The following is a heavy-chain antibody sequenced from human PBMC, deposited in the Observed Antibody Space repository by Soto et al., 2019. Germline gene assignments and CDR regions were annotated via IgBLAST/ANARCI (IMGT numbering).Heavy chain of an antibody. CDR2: IYYSGST. Sequence: QLQLQESGPGLVKPSETLSLTCTVSGGSISSSSYYWGWIRQPPGKGLEWIGSIYYSGSTYYNPSLKSRDTISVDTSKNQFSLKLSSVTAADTAVYYCARQGYCGGDCWYFDYWGQGTLVTVSS. CDR3: ARQGYCGGDCWYFDY. CDR1: GGSISSSSYY. J-gene: IGHJ4*02. D-gene: IGHD2-21*02. V-gene: IGHV4-39*01.